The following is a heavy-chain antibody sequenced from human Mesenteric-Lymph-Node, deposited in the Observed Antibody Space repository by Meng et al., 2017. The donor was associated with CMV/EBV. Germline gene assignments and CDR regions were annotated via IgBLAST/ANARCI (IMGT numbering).Heavy chain of an antibody. CDR1: GGSISSSSGYF. Sequence: GSLRLSCTVSGGSISSSSGYFWGWMRQPPGKGLEWLGSVHYSGTAYYNPSLKSRVSISADTSKSQFSLKLSSVTAADTGVYFCARGDRVAARRRAFDYWGLGTQVTVSS. J-gene: IGHJ4*02. CDR3: ARGDRVAARRRAFDY. CDR2: VHYSGTA. D-gene: IGHD6-6*01. V-gene: IGHV4-39*01.